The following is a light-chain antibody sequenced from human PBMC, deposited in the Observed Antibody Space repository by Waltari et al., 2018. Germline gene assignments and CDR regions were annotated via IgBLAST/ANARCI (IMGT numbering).Light chain of an antibody. J-gene: IGKJ1*01. CDR3: QHYVRLPAT. Sequence: EIVLTQSPGILSLSPGERATLSCRASQSVSRTLAWYQQKPGQAPRLLIYGASTRATGIPDRFSGGGSGTDFSLTISRLEPEDFAVYYCQHYVRLPATFGQGTKVENK. CDR2: GAS. V-gene: IGKV3-20*01. CDR1: QSVSRT.